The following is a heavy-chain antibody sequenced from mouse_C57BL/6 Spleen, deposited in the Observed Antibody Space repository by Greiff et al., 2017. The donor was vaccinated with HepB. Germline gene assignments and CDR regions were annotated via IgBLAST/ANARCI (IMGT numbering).Heavy chain of an antibody. Sequence: QVQLQQSGAELVKPGASVKMSCKASGYTFTTYPIEWMKQNHGKSLEWIGNFHPYNDDTKYNEKFKGKATLTVEKSSSTVYLELSRLTSDDSAVYYCARSSLYSNYGYYAMDYWGQGTSVTVSS. CDR3: ARSSLYSNYGYYAMDY. CDR1: GYTFTTYP. J-gene: IGHJ4*01. CDR2: FHPYNDDT. D-gene: IGHD2-5*01. V-gene: IGHV1-47*01.